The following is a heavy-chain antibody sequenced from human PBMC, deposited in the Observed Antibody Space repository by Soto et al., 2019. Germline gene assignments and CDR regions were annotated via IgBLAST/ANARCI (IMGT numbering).Heavy chain of an antibody. Sequence: SETLSLTCTVSGCSISSYYWSWIRQPPGKGLEWIGYIYYSGSTNYNPSLKSRVTISVDTSKNQFSLKLSSVTAADTAVYYCARDRPAAAGTFGRRFDYWGQGTLVTVSS. CDR2: IYYSGST. D-gene: IGHD6-13*01. CDR3: ARDRPAAAGTFGRRFDY. CDR1: GCSISSYY. V-gene: IGHV4-59*01. J-gene: IGHJ4*02.